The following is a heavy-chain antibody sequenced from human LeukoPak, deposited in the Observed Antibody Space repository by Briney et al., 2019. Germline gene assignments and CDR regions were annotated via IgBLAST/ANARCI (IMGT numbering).Heavy chain of an antibody. CDR3: ARERGVDYYDSSGYFDY. CDR2: ISYDGSNK. D-gene: IGHD3-22*01. CDR1: EFSLSRNG. Sequence: GGSLRLSCVASEFSLSRNGMHWVRQAPGKGLEWVAVISYDGSNKYYADSVKGRFTISRDNSKNTLYLQMNSLRAEDTAVYYCARERGVDYYDSSGYFDYWGQRTRVSVSS. V-gene: IGHV3-30*03. J-gene: IGHJ4*02.